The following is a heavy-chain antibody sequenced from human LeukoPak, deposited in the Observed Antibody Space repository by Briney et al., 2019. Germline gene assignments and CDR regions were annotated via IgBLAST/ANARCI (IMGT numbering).Heavy chain of an antibody. CDR3: ARDLRFGELSFLPFDY. CDR1: GYTFTSYY. J-gene: IGHJ4*02. D-gene: IGHD3-10*01. V-gene: IGHV1-46*01. CDR2: INPSAGST. Sequence: ASVKVSCKASGYTFTSYYLHWVRQAPGQELEWMGIINPSAGSTSYAQKFQGRVTLTRDMSTSTVYMEVSSLRSEDTAVYYCARDLRFGELSFLPFDYWGQGTLVTVSS.